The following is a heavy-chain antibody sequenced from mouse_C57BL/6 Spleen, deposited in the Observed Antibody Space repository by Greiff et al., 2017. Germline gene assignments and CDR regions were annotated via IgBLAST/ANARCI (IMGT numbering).Heavy chain of an antibody. CDR1: GFTFSSYA. CDR2: ISAGGSYT. D-gene: IGHD1-1*01. CDR3: AREDYYGHFDY. V-gene: IGHV5-4*01. Sequence: EVQRVESGGGLVKPGGSLKLSCAASGFTFSSYAMSWVRQTPEKRLEWVATISAGGSYTYYPDNVKGRFTISRDNAKNTLYLLMSHLNAEDTAMYYCAREDYYGHFDYWGQGTTLTVSS. J-gene: IGHJ2*01.